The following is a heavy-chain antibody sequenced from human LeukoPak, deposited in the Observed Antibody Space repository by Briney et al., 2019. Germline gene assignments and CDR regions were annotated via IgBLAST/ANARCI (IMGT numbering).Heavy chain of an antibody. V-gene: IGHV3-73*01. Sequence: GGSQRLSCAASGFTFSGSAMHWVRQASGKGLEWVGRIRSKANSYATAYAASVKGRFTISRDDSKNTAYLQMNSLKTEDTAVYYCTREPIVGATTEYYFDYWGQGTLVTVSS. CDR3: TREPIVGATTEYYFDY. J-gene: IGHJ4*02. D-gene: IGHD1-26*01. CDR1: GFTFSGSA. CDR2: IRSKANSYAT.